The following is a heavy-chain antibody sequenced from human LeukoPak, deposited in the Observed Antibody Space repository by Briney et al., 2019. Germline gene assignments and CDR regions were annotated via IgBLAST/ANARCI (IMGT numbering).Heavy chain of an antibody. J-gene: IGHJ4*02. Sequence: PSETLSLTCTVSGGSISSSDYYWGWIRQPPEKGLDWIGSIYYSGKTYYNPSLKSRVTISVDTSKSQFSLKLSSMTAADTAVYYCARLKEFQKIFDYWGQGTLVTVSS. D-gene: IGHD2-21*01. CDR1: GGSISSSDYY. CDR3: ARLKEFQKIFDY. V-gene: IGHV4-39*01. CDR2: IYYSGKT.